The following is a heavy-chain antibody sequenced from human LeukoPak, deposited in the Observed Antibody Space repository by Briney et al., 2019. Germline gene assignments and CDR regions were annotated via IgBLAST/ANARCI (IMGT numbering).Heavy chain of an antibody. J-gene: IGHJ5*02. V-gene: IGHV3-23*01. CDR3: AKKGGSSWYNGWFDP. Sequence: GGSLRLSCAASGFTFSSYAMSWVRQAPGKGLEWVSAISGSGGSIYYADSVKGRFTISRDNSKNTLYLQMNSLRAEDTAVYYCAKKGGSSWYNGWFDPWGQGTLVTVSS. D-gene: IGHD6-13*01. CDR1: GFTFSSYA. CDR2: ISGSGGSI.